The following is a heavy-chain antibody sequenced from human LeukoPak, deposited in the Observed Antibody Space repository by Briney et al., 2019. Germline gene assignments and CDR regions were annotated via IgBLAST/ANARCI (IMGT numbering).Heavy chain of an antibody. Sequence: GGSLRLSCAASGFTFSNYWMSWVRQAPGKGLEWVANIKLDGSEKNYVDSVKGRLTISRDNAKNSLYLQMNSLRAEDTAVYYCAKQTRYDSPAGGRGFDYWGQGTLVTVSS. V-gene: IGHV3-7*03. CDR2: IKLDGSEK. CDR1: GFTFSNYW. CDR3: AKQTRYDSPAGGRGFDY. D-gene: IGHD3-22*01. J-gene: IGHJ4*02.